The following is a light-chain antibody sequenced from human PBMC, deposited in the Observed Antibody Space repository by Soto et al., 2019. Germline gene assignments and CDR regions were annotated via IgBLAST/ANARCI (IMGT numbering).Light chain of an antibody. CDR2: VNS. Sequence: QSVLTQPPSVSXAPXXXXTISCTGSSSNIGAGYDVHWYQQLPGTAPKLLIYVNSNRPSGVPDRFSGSKSGTSASLAITGLQAEDEADYYCQSYDSSLSAVVFGGGTKLTVL. CDR3: QSYDSSLSAVV. V-gene: IGLV1-40*01. CDR1: SSNIGAGYD. J-gene: IGLJ2*01.